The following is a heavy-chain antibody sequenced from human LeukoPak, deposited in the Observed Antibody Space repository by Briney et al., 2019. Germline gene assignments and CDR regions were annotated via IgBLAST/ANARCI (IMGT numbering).Heavy chain of an antibody. CDR3: ASDALMITFGGVIG. CDR1: GFTFSSYE. CDR2: INRDGSST. Sequence: GGSLILSCAASGFTFSSYEMNWVRQAPGKGLVWVSRINRDGSSTRYADSVKGRFTISRDNAKNTLYLQMNSLRAEDTAVYYCASDALMITFGGVIGWGQGTLVTVSS. D-gene: IGHD3-16*02. J-gene: IGHJ4*02. V-gene: IGHV3-74*01.